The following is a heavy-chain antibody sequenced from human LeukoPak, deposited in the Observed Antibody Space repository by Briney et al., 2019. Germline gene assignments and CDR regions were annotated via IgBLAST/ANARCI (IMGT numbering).Heavy chain of an antibody. CDR3: ARDLGDGGSCCLWYYGMDV. D-gene: IGHD2-15*01. V-gene: IGHV1-69*04. J-gene: IGHJ6*02. CDR1: VGTFSSYA. Sequence: SVKVSCKATVGTFSSYAISGVRPAPGQGLEWMGRIIPIFGIANYAQKFQGRVTITADKSTSTAYMELSSLRSEDTAVYYCARDLGDGGSCCLWYYGMDVWGQGTTVTVSS. CDR2: IIPIFGIA.